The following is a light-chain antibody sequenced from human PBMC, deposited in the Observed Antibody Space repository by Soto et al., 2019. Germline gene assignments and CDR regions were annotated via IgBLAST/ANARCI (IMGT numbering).Light chain of an antibody. CDR2: QDS. CDR1: KLGDKY. CDR3: QAWDSSTVV. Sequence: SYELTQPPSVSVSPGQTASITCSGDKLGDKYACWYQQKPGQSPVLVIYQDSKRPSGIPERFSGSNSGNTATLTISGTQAMAEADYYCQAWDSSTVVFGGGTKLNVL. J-gene: IGLJ2*01. V-gene: IGLV3-1*01.